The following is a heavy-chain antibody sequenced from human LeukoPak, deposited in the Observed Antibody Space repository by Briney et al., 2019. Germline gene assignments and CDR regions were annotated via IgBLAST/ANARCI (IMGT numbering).Heavy chain of an antibody. CDR2: ISYEGSNK. V-gene: IGHV3-30*04. D-gene: IGHD3-22*01. CDR1: GYTFTGYY. CDR3: ARGSEDYDSSGYYYDLGDY. J-gene: IGHJ4*02. Sequence: SCKASGYTFTGYYMHWVRQAPGKGLEWVAVISYEGSNKYYADSVKGRFTISRDNSKNKQYLQMNSLRTEDTAVYYCARGSEDYDSSGYYYDLGDYWGQGTLVTVSS.